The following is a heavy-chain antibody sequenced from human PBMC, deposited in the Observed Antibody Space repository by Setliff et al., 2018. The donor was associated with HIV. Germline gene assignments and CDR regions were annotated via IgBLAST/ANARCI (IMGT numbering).Heavy chain of an antibody. D-gene: IGHD3-10*01. J-gene: IGHJ4*01. CDR3: VKNMVRGLGSAYYFDY. Sequence: GGSLRLSCAASGFTFSSYAMSWVRQAPGKGLEWVSAISGSGGSTYYADSVKGRFTISRDNSKNTLYLQMNSLTADDTAIYYCVKNMVRGLGSAYYFDYWGHGTQVTVSS. CDR2: ISGSGGST. CDR1: GFTFSSYA. V-gene: IGHV3-23*01.